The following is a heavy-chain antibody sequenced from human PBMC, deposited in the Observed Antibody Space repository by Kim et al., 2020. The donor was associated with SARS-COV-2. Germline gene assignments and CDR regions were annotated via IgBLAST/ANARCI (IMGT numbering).Heavy chain of an antibody. CDR2: INAGNGNT. CDR1: GYTFTSYA. Sequence: ASVKVSCKASGYTFTSYAMHWVRQAPGQRLEWMGWINAGNGNTKYSQKFQGRVTITRDTSASTAYMELSSLRSEDTAVYYCARQDRKGPVGATTHFDYWGQGTLVTVSS. J-gene: IGHJ4*02. CDR3: ARQDRKGPVGATTHFDY. D-gene: IGHD1-26*01. V-gene: IGHV1-3*01.